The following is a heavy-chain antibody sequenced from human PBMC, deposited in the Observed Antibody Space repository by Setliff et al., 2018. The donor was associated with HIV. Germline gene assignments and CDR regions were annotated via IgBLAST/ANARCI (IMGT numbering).Heavy chain of an antibody. V-gene: IGHV4-38-2*01. Sequence: PSETLSLTCAVSGYSISSGYYWGWIRQPPGKGLEWIGSIYHSGSTYYNPSLKSRVTISVDTSKNQFSLRLSSVTAADTAVYYCARHVNGSGKYYNWFDPWGQGTLVTSPQ. CDR2: IYHSGST. CDR3: ARHVNGSGKYYNWFDP. D-gene: IGHD3-10*01. J-gene: IGHJ5*02. CDR1: GYSISSGYY.